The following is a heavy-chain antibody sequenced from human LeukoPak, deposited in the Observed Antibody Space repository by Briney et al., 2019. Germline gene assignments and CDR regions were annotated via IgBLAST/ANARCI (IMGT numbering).Heavy chain of an antibody. J-gene: IGHJ4*02. CDR2: IYHSGST. V-gene: IGHV4-30-2*01. CDR1: GGSISSGGYS. D-gene: IGHD2-15*01. CDR3: ARTTVVWGFDY. Sequence: PSETLSLTCAVSGGSISSGGYSWSWIRQPPGKGLEWIGYIYHSGSTYYNPSLKSRVTISVDRSENQFSLKLSSVTAADTAVYYCARTTVVWGFDYWGQGTLVTVSS.